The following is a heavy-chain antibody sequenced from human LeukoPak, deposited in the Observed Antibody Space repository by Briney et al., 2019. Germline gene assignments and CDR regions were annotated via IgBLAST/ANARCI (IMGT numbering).Heavy chain of an antibody. CDR3: ARGRTAMASFDY. CDR1: GGSIGSTNYY. CDR2: INHSGST. D-gene: IGHD5-18*01. Sequence: PSETLSLTCTVSGGSIGSTNYYWGWIRQPPGKGLEWIGEINHSGSTNYNPSLKSRVTISIETSKNQFSLNLRSVTAADTAVYYCARGRTAMASFDYWGQGTLVTVSS. J-gene: IGHJ4*02. V-gene: IGHV4-39*07.